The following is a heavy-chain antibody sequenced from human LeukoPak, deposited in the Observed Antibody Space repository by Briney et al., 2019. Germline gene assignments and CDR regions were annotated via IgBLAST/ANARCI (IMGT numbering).Heavy chain of an antibody. Sequence: GGSLRLSCAASGFTFSSYAMSWVRQAPGKGLEWVSVIYSGGSTYYADSVKGRFTISRDNSKNTLYLQMNSLRAEDTAVYYCARVKLDTAMVPGAFDIWGQGTMVTVSS. CDR1: GFTFSSYA. CDR2: IYSGGST. J-gene: IGHJ3*02. CDR3: ARVKLDTAMVPGAFDI. D-gene: IGHD5-18*01. V-gene: IGHV3-66*01.